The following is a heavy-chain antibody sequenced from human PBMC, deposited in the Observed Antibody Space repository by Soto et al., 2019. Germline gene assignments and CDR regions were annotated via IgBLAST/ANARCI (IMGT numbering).Heavy chain of an antibody. CDR1: GYTLTGYY. J-gene: IGHJ5*02. V-gene: IGHV1-2*02. Sequence: ASVKVSCKASGYTLTGYYMHWVLQAPGQGLEWMGWINPNSGGTNYAQKFQGRVTMTRDTSISTAYMELSRLRSEDTAIYYCARDTSDYHSNWFDPWGQGTQVTVSS. CDR2: INPNSGGT. CDR3: ARDTSDYHSNWFDP. D-gene: IGHD4-17*01.